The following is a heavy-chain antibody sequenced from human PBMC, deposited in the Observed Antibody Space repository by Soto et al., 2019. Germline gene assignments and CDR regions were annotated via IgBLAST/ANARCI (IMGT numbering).Heavy chain of an antibody. Sequence: QVQLVQSGAEVKKPGAPVKVSCKASGYSFTTYDIHWVRQATGQGLEWMGWMNPTSGNTGFAQKFQGRVTMTRNTSISTAYMELSSLRSEDTAVYFCARDGYYDSNTYLPWGQGTLVTVSS. J-gene: IGHJ4*02. CDR1: GYSFTTYD. CDR2: MNPTSGNT. D-gene: IGHD3-16*01. CDR3: ARDGYYDSNTYLP. V-gene: IGHV1-8*01.